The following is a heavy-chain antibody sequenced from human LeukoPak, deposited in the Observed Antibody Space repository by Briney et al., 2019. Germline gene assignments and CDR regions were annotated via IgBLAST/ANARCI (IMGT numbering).Heavy chain of an antibody. CDR3: ARAKRGIAARHYYFDY. Sequence: ASVKVSCKASGYTFTSYYMHWVRQAPGQGLEWMGIINPSGGSTSYAQKFQGRVTMTRDTSTSTVYMELSSLRSEDTAVYYCARAKRGIAARHYYFDYWGQGTLVTVSS. CDR2: INPSGGST. V-gene: IGHV1-46*01. J-gene: IGHJ4*02. CDR1: GYTFTSYY. D-gene: IGHD6-6*01.